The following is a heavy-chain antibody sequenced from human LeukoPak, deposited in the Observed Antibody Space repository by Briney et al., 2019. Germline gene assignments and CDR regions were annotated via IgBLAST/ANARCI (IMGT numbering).Heavy chain of an antibody. J-gene: IGHJ6*02. CDR2: INHSGST. Sequence: PSETLSLTCAVYGGSFSGYYWSWIRQPPGKGLEWIGEINHSGSTNYNPSLKSRVTISVDTSKNQFSLKLSSVTAADTAVYYCARGSPYYYDSSGYLYYYGMDVWGQGTTVTVSS. V-gene: IGHV4-34*01. CDR1: GGSFSGYY. D-gene: IGHD3-22*01. CDR3: ARGSPYYYDSSGYLYYYGMDV.